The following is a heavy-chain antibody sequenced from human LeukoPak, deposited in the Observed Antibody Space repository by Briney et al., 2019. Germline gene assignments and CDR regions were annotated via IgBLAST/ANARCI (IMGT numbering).Heavy chain of an antibody. J-gene: IGHJ4*02. CDR1: GFPFDDYA. D-gene: IGHD3-22*01. CDR3: AKDMGNYYDSSGYYSLFDY. Sequence: GGSLRLSCAASGFPFDDYAMHGVREARGRGLEWVSGISWYSGSIGYADSVRGRFTISRDNAKNSLYLQMNSLRAEDTALYYCAKDMGNYYDSSGYYSLFDYWGQGTLVTVSS. V-gene: IGHV3-9*01. CDR2: ISWYSGSI.